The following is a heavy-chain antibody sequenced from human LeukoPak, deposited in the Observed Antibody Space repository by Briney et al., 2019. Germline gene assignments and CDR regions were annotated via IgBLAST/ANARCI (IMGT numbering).Heavy chain of an antibody. Sequence: SETLSLTCTVSGGSISSGGYYWSWIRQHPGKGLEWIGYIYYSGSTYYNPSLKSRVTISVDTSKNQFSLKLSSVTAADTAVYYCARSKTYYYDSRTNWFDPWGQGTLVTVSS. D-gene: IGHD3-22*01. CDR2: IYYSGST. CDR3: ARSKTYYYDSRTNWFDP. V-gene: IGHV4-31*03. J-gene: IGHJ5*02. CDR1: GGSISSGGYY.